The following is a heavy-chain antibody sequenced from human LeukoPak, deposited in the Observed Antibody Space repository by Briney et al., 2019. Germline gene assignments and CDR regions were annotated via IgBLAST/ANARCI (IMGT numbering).Heavy chain of an antibody. J-gene: IGHJ4*02. Sequence: GGSLRLSCAASGFTVSSNYMSWVRQAPGKGLEWVGRIKRRSDGGTTDYAAPVKDRFTISRDDSKNTLYLQMNSLKTDHTAVYYCTPGVGDYWSQGTLVTVSS. CDR1: GFTVSSNY. CDR2: IKRRSDGGTT. CDR3: TPGVGDY. D-gene: IGHD1-14*01. V-gene: IGHV3-15*01.